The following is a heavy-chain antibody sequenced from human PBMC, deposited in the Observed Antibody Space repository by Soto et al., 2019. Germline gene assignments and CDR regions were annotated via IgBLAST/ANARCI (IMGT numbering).Heavy chain of an antibody. J-gene: IGHJ4*02. CDR1: GYTFTSYD. Sequence: QVQLVQSGAEVKKPGASVKVSCKASGYTFTSYDINWVRQATGQGLEWMGWMNPNSGNTGYAQKFQGRGTMTRNTSVSKAYMELSSLRSEDTAVYYCALGGGVTIFGVVIIPDYFDYWGQGTLVTVSS. CDR2: MNPNSGNT. V-gene: IGHV1-8*01. D-gene: IGHD3-3*01. CDR3: ALGGGVTIFGVVIIPDYFDY.